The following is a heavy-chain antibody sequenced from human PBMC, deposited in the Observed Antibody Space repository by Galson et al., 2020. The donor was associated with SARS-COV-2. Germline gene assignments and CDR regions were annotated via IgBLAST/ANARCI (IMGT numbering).Heavy chain of an antibody. CDR3: ASCYDFWSGYYVVSPPFDP. Sequence: SETLSLTCTVSGGSISSSSYYWGWIRQPPGKGLEWIGSIYYSGSTYYNPSLKSRVTISVDTSKNQFSLKLSSVTAADTAVYYCASCYDFWSGYYVVSPPFDPWGQGTLVTVSS. V-gene: IGHV4-39*07. J-gene: IGHJ5*02. CDR2: IYYSGST. CDR1: GGSISSSSYY. D-gene: IGHD3-3*01.